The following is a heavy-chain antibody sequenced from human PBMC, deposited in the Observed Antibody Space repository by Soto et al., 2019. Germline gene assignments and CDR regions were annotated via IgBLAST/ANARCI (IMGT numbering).Heavy chain of an antibody. Sequence: SETLSLTCAVYGGSFSGYYWSWIRQPPGKGLEWIGEINHSESTNYNPSLKSRVTISVDTSKNQFSLKLSSVTAADTAVYYCASIHAEYYYASSGTLQHDYWGQGTLVTVSS. CDR3: ASIHAEYYYASSGTLQHDY. V-gene: IGHV4-34*01. D-gene: IGHD3-22*01. J-gene: IGHJ4*02. CDR1: GGSFSGYY. CDR2: INHSEST.